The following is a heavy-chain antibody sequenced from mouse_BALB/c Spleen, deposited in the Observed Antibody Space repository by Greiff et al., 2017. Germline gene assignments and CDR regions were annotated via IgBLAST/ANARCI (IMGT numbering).Heavy chain of an antibody. V-gene: IGHV14-4*02. CDR2: IDPENGDT. CDR3: AREGDYYGSSYSDY. CDR1: GFNIKDYY. Sequence: EVKLVESGAELVRSGASVKLSCTASGFNIKDYYMHWVKQRPEQGLEWIGWIDPENGDTEYAPKFQGKATMTADTSSNTAYLQLSSLTSEDTAVYYCAREGDYYGSSYSDYWGQGTTLTVSS. D-gene: IGHD1-1*01. J-gene: IGHJ2*01.